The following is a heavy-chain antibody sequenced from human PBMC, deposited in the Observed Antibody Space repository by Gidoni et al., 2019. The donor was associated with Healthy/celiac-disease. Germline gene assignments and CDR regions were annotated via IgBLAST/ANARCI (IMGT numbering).Heavy chain of an antibody. J-gene: IGHJ5*02. V-gene: IGHV1-3*01. CDR1: GYTFTSYA. Sequence: QVQLVQSGAEVKKPGASVKVSCKASGYTFTSYAMHWVRQAPGQRLEWMGWINAGNGNTKYSQKFQGRVTITRDTSASTAYMELSSLRSEDTAVYYCARGERVRGGRFDPWGQGTLVTVSS. CDR2: INAGNGNT. CDR3: ARGERVRGGRFDP. D-gene: IGHD3-10*01.